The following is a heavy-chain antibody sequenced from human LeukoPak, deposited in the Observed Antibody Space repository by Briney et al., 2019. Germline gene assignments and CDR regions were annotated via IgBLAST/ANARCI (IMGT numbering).Heavy chain of an antibody. Sequence: PGGSLRLSCAASGFTFSTFAMIWVRQAPGKGLEWVSGISWNSGSIGYADSVKGRFTISRDNAKNSLYLQMNSLRAEDMALYYCAERRGLPYDYGVDHWGQGTLVTVSA. V-gene: IGHV3-9*03. CDR2: ISWNSGSI. D-gene: IGHD4-17*01. CDR1: GFTFSTFA. J-gene: IGHJ4*02. CDR3: AERRGLPYDYGVDH.